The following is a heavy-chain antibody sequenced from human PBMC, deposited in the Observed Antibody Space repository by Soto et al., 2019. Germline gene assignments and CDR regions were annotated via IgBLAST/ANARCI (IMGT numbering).Heavy chain of an antibody. D-gene: IGHD6-13*01. CDR2: ISSSSSYI. J-gene: IGHJ3*02. CDR3: VAAGTAGAFDI. Sequence: EVQLVESGGGLVKPGGSLRLSCAASGFTFSSYSMNWVRQAPGKGLEWVSSISSSSSYIYYADSVKGRFTISRDNAKNSLSLQMNSLSAEDTAVYYCVAAGTAGAFDIWGQGTMVTVSS. V-gene: IGHV3-21*01. CDR1: GFTFSSYS.